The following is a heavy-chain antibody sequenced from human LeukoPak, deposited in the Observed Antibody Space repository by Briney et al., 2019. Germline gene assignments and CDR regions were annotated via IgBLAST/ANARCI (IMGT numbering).Heavy chain of an antibody. CDR2: INPNSGGT. Sequence: ASVKVSCKASGHTFTGCYMHWVRQAPGQGLEWMGWINPNSGGTNYAQKFQGRVTMTRDTSISTAYMELSRLRSDDTAVYYCARGRSEQQEYNWFDPWGQGTLVTVSS. D-gene: IGHD6-13*01. CDR1: GHTFTGCY. V-gene: IGHV1-2*02. CDR3: ARGRSEQQEYNWFDP. J-gene: IGHJ5*02.